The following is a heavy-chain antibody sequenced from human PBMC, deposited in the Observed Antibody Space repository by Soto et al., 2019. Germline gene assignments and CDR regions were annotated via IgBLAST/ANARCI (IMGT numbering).Heavy chain of an antibody. CDR3: ARERPYEAPSYYGMDV. J-gene: IGHJ6*02. CDR2: TYYRSKWYN. V-gene: IGHV6-1*01. Sequence: SPTLSLTCAICGESVCSNSGAWNWNRQYPSRGLEWLGRTYYRSKWYNDYAVSVKSRITINPDTSKNQFSLQLNSVTPEDTAVYYCARERPYEAPSYYGMDVWGQGTTVTVSS. CDR1: GESVCSNSGA. D-gene: IGHD3-22*01.